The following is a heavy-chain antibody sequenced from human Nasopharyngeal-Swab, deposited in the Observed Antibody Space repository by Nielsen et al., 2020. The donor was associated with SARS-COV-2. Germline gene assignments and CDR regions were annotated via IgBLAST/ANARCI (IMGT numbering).Heavy chain of an antibody. J-gene: IGHJ6*03. Sequence: GESLKISCAASGFTVSSYYMSWVRQAPGKGLEYVSGIYTGGTTYYPDSVKGRFTISRENAKNSLYLQMNSLRAEDTAIYYCVKGMPQSGGMDVWGKGTTVSVSS. V-gene: IGHV3-53*01. CDR3: VKGMPQSGGMDV. D-gene: IGHD2-2*01. CDR2: IYTGGTT. CDR1: GFTVSSYY.